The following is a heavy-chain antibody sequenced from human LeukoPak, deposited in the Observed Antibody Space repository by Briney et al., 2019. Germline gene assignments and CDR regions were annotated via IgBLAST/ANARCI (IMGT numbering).Heavy chain of an antibody. CDR1: GGSISSSSYY. J-gene: IGHJ3*02. CDR2: IYYSGST. Sequence: SQTLSLTRTVSGGSISSSSYYWGWIRQPPGKGLEWIGSIYYSGSTYYNPSLKSRVTISVDTSKNQFSLKLSSVTAADTAVSYCASSPFDISGQGTMVTASS. V-gene: IGHV4-39*01. CDR3: ASSPFDI.